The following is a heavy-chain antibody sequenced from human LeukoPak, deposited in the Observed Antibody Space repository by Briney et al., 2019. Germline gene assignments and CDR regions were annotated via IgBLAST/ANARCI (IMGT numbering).Heavy chain of an antibody. J-gene: IGHJ3*02. D-gene: IGHD3-16*01. V-gene: IGHV1-2*02. CDR2: IHPKSGDP. CDR3: ARVETPTQFWAGGEGQNAFDI. CDR1: GYRFTGYY. Sequence: ASVKVSCKTSGYRFTGYYMHWVRQAPGQGLEWMGWIHPKSGDPIYVQKFQGRVTLTRDTSIDTVYLELSSLKSDDTAVYYCARVETPTQFWAGGEGQNAFDIWGQGTMVTVSS.